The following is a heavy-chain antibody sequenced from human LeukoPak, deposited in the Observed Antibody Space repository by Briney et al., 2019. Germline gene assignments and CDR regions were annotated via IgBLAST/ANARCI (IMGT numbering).Heavy chain of an antibody. V-gene: IGHV3-30*04. Sequence: GGSLRLSCAASGFTFSSYAMHWVRQAPGKGLEWVAVISYDGSNKYYADSVKGRFTISRDDSKNTLYLQMNSLRAEDTAVYYCAKDLLPFVITFGLNWGQGTLVTVSS. CDR2: ISYDGSNK. J-gene: IGHJ4*02. CDR1: GFTFSSYA. D-gene: IGHD3-16*01. CDR3: AKDLLPFVITFGLN.